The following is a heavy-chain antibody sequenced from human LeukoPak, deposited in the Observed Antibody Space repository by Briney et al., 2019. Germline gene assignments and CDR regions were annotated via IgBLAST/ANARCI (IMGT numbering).Heavy chain of an antibody. CDR1: GYTFTSYY. CDR2: INPSGGST. CDR3: ARDTAAGTPRFAFDI. J-gene: IGHJ3*02. Sequence: ASVKVSCKASGYTFTSYYMHWVRQAPGQGLEWMGIINPSGGSTSYAQKFQGRVTMTRDTSTSTVYMELSSLRSEDTAVYYCARDTAAGTPRFAFDIWGQGTMVTVSS. D-gene: IGHD6-13*01. V-gene: IGHV1-46*01.